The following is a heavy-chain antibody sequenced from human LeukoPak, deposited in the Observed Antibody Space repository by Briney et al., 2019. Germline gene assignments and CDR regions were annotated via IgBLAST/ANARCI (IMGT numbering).Heavy chain of an antibody. CDR2: IYYSGST. CDR1: GGSISSYY. CDR3: ARGRSGKRRFDY. J-gene: IGHJ4*02. V-gene: IGHV4-59*12. Sequence: SETLSLTCTVSGGSISSYYWSWIRQPPGKGLEWIGYIYYSGSTNYNPSLKSRVTISADTSKNQFSLKLSSVTAADTAVYYCARGRSGKRRFDYWGQGTLVTVSS.